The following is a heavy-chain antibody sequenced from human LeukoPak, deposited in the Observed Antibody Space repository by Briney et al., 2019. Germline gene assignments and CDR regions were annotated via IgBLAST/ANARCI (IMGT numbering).Heavy chain of an antibody. CDR3: ASGYCDGGSCPDH. CDR2: ISFDGSNK. Sequence: QSGGSLRLSCVASGFNFSTYAMHWVRQAPGQGLVWLTVISFDGSNKFYADSVKGRFTTSRDNSKNTLFLQLSSLRVEDTAVYYCASGYCDGGSCPDHWGQGTLVTVSS. CDR1: GFNFSTYA. V-gene: IGHV3-30-3*01. D-gene: IGHD2-15*01. J-gene: IGHJ4*02.